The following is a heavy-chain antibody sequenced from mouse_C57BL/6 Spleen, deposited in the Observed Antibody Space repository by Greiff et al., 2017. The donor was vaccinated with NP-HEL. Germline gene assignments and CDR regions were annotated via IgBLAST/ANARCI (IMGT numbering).Heavy chain of an antibody. J-gene: IGHJ1*03. CDR3: ARVYYGSSSWYFDV. V-gene: IGHV1-55*01. Sequence: QVQLRQPGAELVKPGASVKMSCKASGYTFTSYWITWVKQRPGQGLEWIGDIYPGSGSTNYHEKFKSKATLTVDTSSSTAYMQLSSLTSEDSAVYYCARVYYGSSSWYFDVWGTGTTVTVSS. CDR2: IYPGSGST. CDR1: GYTFTSYW. D-gene: IGHD1-1*01.